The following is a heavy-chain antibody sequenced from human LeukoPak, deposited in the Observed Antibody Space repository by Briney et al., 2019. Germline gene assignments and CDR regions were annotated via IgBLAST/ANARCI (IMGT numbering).Heavy chain of an antibody. CDR3: ARGYGSGSHPLDY. CDR1: GFTFSSYW. J-gene: IGHJ4*02. CDR2: IKQDGSEK. V-gene: IGHV3-7*01. D-gene: IGHD3-10*01. Sequence: GGSLRLSCAASGFTFSSYWMTWVRQAPGKGLEWVANIKQDGSEKYYVDSVKGRFTISRDNAKNSLYLQMNSLRAEDTAVYYCARGYGSGSHPLDYWGQGTLVTVSS.